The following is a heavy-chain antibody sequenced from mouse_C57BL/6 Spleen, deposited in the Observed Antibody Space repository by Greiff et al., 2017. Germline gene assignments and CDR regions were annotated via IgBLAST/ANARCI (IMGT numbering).Heavy chain of an antibody. Sequence: QVQLQQPGTELVKPGASVKLSCKASGYTFTSYWMHWVKQRPGQGLEWIGNINPSNGGTNYNEKFKSKATLTVDKSSSTAYMQLSSLTSEDSAVYYGAYSSGYVSYAMDYWGQGTSVTVSS. J-gene: IGHJ4*01. CDR2: INPSNGGT. CDR3: AYSSGYVSYAMDY. D-gene: IGHD3-2*02. V-gene: IGHV1-53*01. CDR1: GYTFTSYW.